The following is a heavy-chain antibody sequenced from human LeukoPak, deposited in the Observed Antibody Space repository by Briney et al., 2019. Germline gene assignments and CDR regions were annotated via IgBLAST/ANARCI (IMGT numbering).Heavy chain of an antibody. CDR3: AKDQDIVVVPAPDAFDI. Sequence: PGRSLRLSCAASGFTFSSYGMHWVRQAPGKGLEWVAVISYDGSNKYYADSVKGRFTISRDNSKNTLYLQMNSLRAEDTAVYYCAKDQDIVVVPAPDAFDIWGQGTMVTVSS. V-gene: IGHV3-30*18. CDR1: GFTFSSYG. J-gene: IGHJ3*02. D-gene: IGHD2-2*01. CDR2: ISYDGSNK.